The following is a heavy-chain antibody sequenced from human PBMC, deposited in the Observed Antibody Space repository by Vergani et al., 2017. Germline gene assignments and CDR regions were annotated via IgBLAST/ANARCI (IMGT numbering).Heavy chain of an antibody. V-gene: IGHV3-23*01. D-gene: IGHD6-19*01. CDR2: LSASDRRT. J-gene: IGHJ3*02. CDR1: GFTFIMHA. Sequence: EVQLLESGGDLVQPGGSLRLSCAASGFTFIMHAMCWVRQAPGKGLEWVSTLSASDRRTHYADSVKGGFTISRDNSKNTLFLHMNSLRPEDTAVYYCAKVGRSEVAGTFGAFDIWGQGTMVTVSS. CDR3: AKVGRSEVAGTFGAFDI.